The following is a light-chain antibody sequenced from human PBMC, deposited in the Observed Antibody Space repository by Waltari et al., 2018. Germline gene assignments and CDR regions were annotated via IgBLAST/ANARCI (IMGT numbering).Light chain of an antibody. CDR3: METLQAPYT. CDR1: QSLLQSNGYNH. J-gene: IGKJ2*01. CDR2: LGS. V-gene: IGKV2-28*01. Sequence: DMLMTHSQLSLPVTPGEAASVSAGSSQSLLQSNGYNHLDWYLQRPGQSPQLLIYLGSVRASGVPDRFSGSGSGTEFTLKISRVEAEDVGIFYCMETLQAPYTFGRGTKLEIK.